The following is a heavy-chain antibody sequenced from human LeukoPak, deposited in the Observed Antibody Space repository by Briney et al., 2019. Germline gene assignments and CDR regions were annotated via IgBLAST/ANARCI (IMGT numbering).Heavy chain of an antibody. CDR3: TTGKSYDFWSGYPVRDAFDI. J-gene: IGHJ3*02. V-gene: IGHV3-15*01. CDR1: GSTFSNAW. CDR2: IKSKTDGGTT. D-gene: IGHD3-3*01. Sequence: GGSLRLSCAASGSTFSNAWMSWVRQAPGKGLEWVGRIKSKTDGGTTDYAAPVKGRFTISRDDSKNTLYLQMNSLKTEDTAVYYCTTGKSYDFWSGYPVRDAFDIWGQGTMVTVSS.